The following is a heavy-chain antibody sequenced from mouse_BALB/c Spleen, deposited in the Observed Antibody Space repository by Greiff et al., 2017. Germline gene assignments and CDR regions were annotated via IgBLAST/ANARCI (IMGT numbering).Heavy chain of an antibody. D-gene: IGHD2-2*01. CDR3: ARGNGYWFAY. Sequence: EVQLQESGGGLVKPGGSLKLSCAASGFTFSSYAMSWVRQTPEKRLEWVASISSGGSTYYPDSVKGRFTISRDNARNILYLQMSSLRSEDTAMYYCARGNGYWFAYWGQGTLVTVSA. CDR1: GFTFSSYA. J-gene: IGHJ3*01. V-gene: IGHV5-6-5*01. CDR2: ISSGGST.